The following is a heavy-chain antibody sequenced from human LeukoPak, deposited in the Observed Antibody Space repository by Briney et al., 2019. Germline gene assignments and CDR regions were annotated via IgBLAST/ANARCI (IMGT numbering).Heavy chain of an antibody. Sequence: PGGSLRLSCAASGFTFSSYGMHWVRQAPGKGLEWVAVIWYDGSNKYYADSVKGRFTISRDNSKNTLYLQMNSLRAEDTAVYYCARVPGLSYFDYWGQGTLVTVSS. J-gene: IGHJ4*02. V-gene: IGHV3-33*01. CDR1: GFTFSSYG. CDR3: ARVPGLSYFDY. CDR2: IWYDGSNK.